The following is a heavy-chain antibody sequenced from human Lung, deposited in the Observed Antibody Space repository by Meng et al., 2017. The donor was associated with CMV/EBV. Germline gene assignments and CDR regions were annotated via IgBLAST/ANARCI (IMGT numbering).Heavy chain of an antibody. D-gene: IGHD2-21*01. CDR2: ISGSGGST. J-gene: IGHJ3*02. V-gene: IGHV3-23*01. CDR1: GFTFSSYA. CDR3: ANHGEGDCSSEVGDALDI. Sequence: GGSLRLSCAASGFTFSSYAMSSVRQAPGKGLEWVSAISGSGGSTYYADSVKGRFTISRDTSKNTLYLQMNSLRAEDTAVYYFANHGEGDCSSEVGDALDIWGQGTXVTVSS.